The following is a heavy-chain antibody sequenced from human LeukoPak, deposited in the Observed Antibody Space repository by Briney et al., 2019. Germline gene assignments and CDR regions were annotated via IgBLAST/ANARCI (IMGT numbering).Heavy chain of an antibody. V-gene: IGHV3-23*01. Sequence: PGGSLRLSCAASGFNFRDAAMSWVRQAPGKGLEWVSAISGSGGSTYYADSVKGRFTISRDNSKNTLYLQMNSLRAEDTAVYYCAKVYGSGNWFDPWGQGTLVTVSS. D-gene: IGHD3-10*01. CDR1: GFNFRDAA. CDR2: ISGSGGST. CDR3: AKVYGSGNWFDP. J-gene: IGHJ5*02.